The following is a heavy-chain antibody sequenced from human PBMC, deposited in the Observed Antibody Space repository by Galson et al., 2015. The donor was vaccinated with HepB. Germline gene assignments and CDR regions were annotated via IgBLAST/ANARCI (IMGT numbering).Heavy chain of an antibody. Sequence: SLRLSCAASGFTFSSYGMHWVRQAPGKGLEWVAVISYDGSSKYYADSVKGRFTISRDNSKNTLYLQMNSLRAEDTAVYYCAKRSGGAGRHWGQGTLVTVSS. D-gene: IGHD2-21*01. J-gene: IGHJ4*02. CDR3: AKRSGGAGRH. V-gene: IGHV3-30*18. CDR2: ISYDGSSK. CDR1: GFTFSSYG.